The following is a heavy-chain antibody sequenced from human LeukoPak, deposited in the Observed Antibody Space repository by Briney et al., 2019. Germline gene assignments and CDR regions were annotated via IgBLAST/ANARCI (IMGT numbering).Heavy chain of an antibody. Sequence: LEWMGRIIPILGIANYAQKFQGRVTITADKSTSTAYMELSSLRSEDTAVYYCASFFRRFDPWGQGTLVTVSS. J-gene: IGHJ5*02. CDR2: IIPILGIA. D-gene: IGHD1-14*01. V-gene: IGHV1-69*02. CDR3: ASFFRRFDP.